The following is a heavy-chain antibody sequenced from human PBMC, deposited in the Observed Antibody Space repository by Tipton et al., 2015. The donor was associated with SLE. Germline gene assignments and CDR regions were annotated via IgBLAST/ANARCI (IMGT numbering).Heavy chain of an antibody. Sequence: TLSLTCTVSGGSISSYYWNWFRQPPGKGLEWIGYIYYSGSTNYNPSLKSRVTISVDRSQNQFSLRLSSVSAADTAVYYCASDYSNSDYSFPHMDVWGKGTTVTVSS. CDR1: GGSISSYY. V-gene: IGHV4-59*01. D-gene: IGHD4-11*01. CDR2: IYYSGST. CDR3: ASDYSNSDYSFPHMDV. J-gene: IGHJ6*03.